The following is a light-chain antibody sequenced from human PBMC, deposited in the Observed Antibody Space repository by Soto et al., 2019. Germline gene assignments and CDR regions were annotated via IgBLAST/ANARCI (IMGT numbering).Light chain of an antibody. Sequence: EVVMTQSPATLSVSPGERATLSCRASRGIGSTLAWYQQKPGQTPRLLIYDTSTRATGVPARFIGSASGTEFTLTITSRQSEDFAVYYCQHYGNWPLTFGGGTRVENK. CDR2: DTS. CDR3: QHYGNWPLT. CDR1: RGIGST. V-gene: IGKV3-15*01. J-gene: IGKJ4*01.